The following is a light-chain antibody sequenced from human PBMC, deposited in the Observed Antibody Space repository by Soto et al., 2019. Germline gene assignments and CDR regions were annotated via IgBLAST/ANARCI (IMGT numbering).Light chain of an antibody. Sequence: EIVLTQSPATLSLSPGERATLSCRASQSVSSYFAWYQQKPGQAPRLLIYDASNRATGIPARFSGSGSGTDFTLTISSLEPEDFAVYYCQQRSNWPPLTFGGGTQVEIK. V-gene: IGKV3-11*01. CDR3: QQRSNWPPLT. J-gene: IGKJ4*01. CDR1: QSVSSY. CDR2: DAS.